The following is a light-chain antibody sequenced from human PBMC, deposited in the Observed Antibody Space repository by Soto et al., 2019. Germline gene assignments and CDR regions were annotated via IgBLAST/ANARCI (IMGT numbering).Light chain of an antibody. J-gene: IGLJ1*01. Sequence: QSVLTQPPSVSGAPGQRGTISCTGSSSNIGANYDVHWYQHLPGTAPKLLIYTNSNRPSGVPDRFSGSKSGTSASLAITGLQAEDEADYYCQSYDSSLSGYVVGTGTKLTVL. CDR1: SSNIGANYD. V-gene: IGLV1-40*01. CDR3: QSYDSSLSGYV. CDR2: TNS.